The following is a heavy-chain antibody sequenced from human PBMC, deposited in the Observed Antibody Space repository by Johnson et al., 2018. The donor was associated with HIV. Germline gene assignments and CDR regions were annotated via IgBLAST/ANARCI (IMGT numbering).Heavy chain of an antibody. D-gene: IGHD4-17*01. CDR1: GFTFSDYC. V-gene: IGHV3-11*04. Sequence: QEQLVESGGGLVKPGGSLRLSCAASGFTFSDYCMTWIRQAPGKGLEWLSFISSSGDIIRYADSVKGRFTISRDNAKNSLILQMNSLRDEDTAVYYCARRTVTALFDIWGQGTLVTVSS. CDR2: ISSSGDII. CDR3: ARRTVTALFDI. J-gene: IGHJ3*02.